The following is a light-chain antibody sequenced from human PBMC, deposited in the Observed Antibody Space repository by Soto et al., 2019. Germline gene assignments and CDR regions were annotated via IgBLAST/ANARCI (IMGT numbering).Light chain of an antibody. CDR3: QQFSSYPLT. J-gene: IGKJ4*01. CDR1: QCVRNNY. V-gene: IGKV3-20*01. CDR2: DAS. Sequence: ELTQYPGTLSLSPGERATLSGRAIQCVRNNYLAGYQQKPGQAPRLLIYDASSRATGTPHRFSGGGSGTDFTLPIRRLEPEDFAVYSCQQFSSYPLTFGGGTKV.